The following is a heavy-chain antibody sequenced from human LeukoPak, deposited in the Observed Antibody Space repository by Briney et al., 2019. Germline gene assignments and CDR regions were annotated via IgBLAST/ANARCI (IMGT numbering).Heavy chain of an antibody. J-gene: IGHJ4*02. Sequence: GGSLRLSCAASGFTFSSYSMNWVRQAPGKGLEWVSAIRDSGSSTHYADSVKGRFTTSRDNSKNTLFLQMNSLRAEDTAIYYCAKYGPQDSGSSHFDYWGQGALVTVSS. CDR1: GFTFSSYS. D-gene: IGHD1-26*01. V-gene: IGHV3-23*01. CDR2: IRDSGSST. CDR3: AKYGPQDSGSSHFDY.